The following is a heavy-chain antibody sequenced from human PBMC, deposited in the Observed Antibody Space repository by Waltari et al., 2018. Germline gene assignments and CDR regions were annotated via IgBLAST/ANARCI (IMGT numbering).Heavy chain of an antibody. Sequence: VQLVESGGGVVQPGRSLRLSCAASGFIFSNYWMHWLRQAPGKGPVWVSQIKTDGSTTRYTDSVEGRFTISRDNARNMLYLQMNSLRAEDTALYYCAAYSGSWYWGQGTLVTVSS. V-gene: IGHV3-74*02. CDR3: AAYSGSWY. J-gene: IGHJ4*02. CDR1: GFIFSNYW. D-gene: IGHD6-13*01. CDR2: IKTDGSTT.